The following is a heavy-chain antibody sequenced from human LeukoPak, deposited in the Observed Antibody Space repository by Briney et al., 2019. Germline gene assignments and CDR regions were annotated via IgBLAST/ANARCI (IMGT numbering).Heavy chain of an antibody. D-gene: IGHD2-8*01. J-gene: IGHJ4*02. CDR1: GYTFTIYD. V-gene: IGHV1-46*01. CDR2: IRPSTGST. CDR3: VTRTSVGVG. Sequence: ASVKVSCKAVGYTFTIYDLHWVRQAPGQGLEWMGMIRPSTGSTSHAQKFQGRVTMTMDTSTRTVYMELSSLISEDTSVYYCVTRTSVGVGWGQGALVTVSA.